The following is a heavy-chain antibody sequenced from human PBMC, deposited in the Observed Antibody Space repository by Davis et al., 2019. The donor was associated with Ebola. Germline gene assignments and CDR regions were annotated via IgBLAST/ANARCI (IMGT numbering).Heavy chain of an antibody. Sequence: GGSLRLSCAASGFTFSSYSMNWVRKAPGKGLEWVSSISSSSSYIYYADSVKGRFTISRDNAKNSLYLQMNSLRAEDTAVYYCARDENYYDSSGYYYYFDYWGQGTLVTVSS. J-gene: IGHJ4*02. D-gene: IGHD3-22*01. CDR3: ARDENYYDSSGYYYYFDY. V-gene: IGHV3-21*01. CDR1: GFTFSSYS. CDR2: ISSSSSYI.